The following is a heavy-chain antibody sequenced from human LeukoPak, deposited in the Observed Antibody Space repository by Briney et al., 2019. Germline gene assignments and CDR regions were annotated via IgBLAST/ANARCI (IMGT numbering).Heavy chain of an antibody. CDR3: ARGAAGSHYGWFDY. V-gene: IGHV5-51*01. D-gene: IGHD4-17*01. CDR2: FYPGTSET. J-gene: IGHJ4*02. Sequence: GESLKISCKASGYSFTDYWIGWVRQMPGKGLEWMGIFYPGTSETRNSPSDQGQVSFSADRSITTAYMQWDSLKTSDTAIYYCARGAAGSHYGWFDYWGQGTLVTVSS. CDR1: GYSFTDYW.